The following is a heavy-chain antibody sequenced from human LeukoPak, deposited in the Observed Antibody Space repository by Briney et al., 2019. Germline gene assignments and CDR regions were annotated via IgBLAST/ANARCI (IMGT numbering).Heavy chain of an antibody. CDR2: ISSSATTI. D-gene: IGHD5-18*01. J-gene: IGHJ4*02. CDR1: GFTFSDYY. V-gene: IGHV3-11*01. CDR3: ARDLPVALIQLWYRGDFDY. Sequence: GGSLRLSCAASGFTFSDYYMSWIRQAPGKGLEWVSYISSSATTIYYADSVKGRFTISRDNAKNSLYLQMNSLRAEDTAVFYCARDLPVALIQLWYRGDFDYWGQGTLVTVSS.